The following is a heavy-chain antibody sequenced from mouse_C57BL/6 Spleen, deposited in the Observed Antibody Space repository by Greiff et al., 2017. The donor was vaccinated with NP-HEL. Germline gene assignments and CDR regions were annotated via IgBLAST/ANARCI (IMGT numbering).Heavy chain of an antibody. CDR2: IYPGDGDT. V-gene: IGHV1-82*01. CDR3: ARSYYDGYPYYFDY. J-gene: IGHJ2*01. Sequence: QVQLQQSGPELVKPGASVKISCKASGYAFSSSWMNWVKQRPGKGLEWIGRIYPGDGDTNYNGKFKGKATLTADKSSSTAYMQLSSLTSEDSAVYFCARSYYDGYPYYFDYWGQGTTLTVSS. CDR1: GYAFSSSW. D-gene: IGHD2-3*01.